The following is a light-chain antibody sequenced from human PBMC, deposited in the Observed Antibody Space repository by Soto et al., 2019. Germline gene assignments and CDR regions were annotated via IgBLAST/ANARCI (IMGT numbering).Light chain of an antibody. Sequence: QSVLTQPASVSGSPGQSITISCTEITSDVGGFHYVSWYQQHPGKAPKLLIYEVNNRPSGVSHRFSGSKAGNTASLTISGLRSEDEADYYCAAWDDSLSGYVFGTGTKVTVL. CDR3: AAWDDSLSGYV. CDR1: TSDVGGFHY. CDR2: EVN. V-gene: IGLV2-14*01. J-gene: IGLJ1*01.